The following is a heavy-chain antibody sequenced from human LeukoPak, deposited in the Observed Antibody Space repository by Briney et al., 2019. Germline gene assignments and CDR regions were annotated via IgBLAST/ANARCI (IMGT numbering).Heavy chain of an antibody. CDR2: IYHSGST. CDR3: ARGNLVAFDI. D-gene: IGHD1-7*01. Sequence: SETLSLTCAVSGASVSGSNYYWGWIRQPPGKGLEWIGEIYHSGSTNYNPSLESRVTISVDKSKNQFSLKLSSVTAADTAVYYCARGNLVAFDIWGQGTMVTVSS. V-gene: IGHV4-39*07. CDR1: GASVSGSNYY. J-gene: IGHJ3*02.